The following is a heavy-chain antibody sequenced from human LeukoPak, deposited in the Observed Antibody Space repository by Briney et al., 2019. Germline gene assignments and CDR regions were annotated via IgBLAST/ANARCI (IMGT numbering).Heavy chain of an antibody. CDR2: ISAYNGNT. CDR3: ARDPRGYCSGGSCYGIFDP. Sequence: ASVKVSCKASGYTFTSFGISWVRQAPGQGLERMGWISAYNGNTNYAQKLQGRVTMTTDTSTSTAYMELRSLRSEDTAVYYCARDPRGYCSGGSCYGIFDPWGQGTLVTVSS. J-gene: IGHJ5*02. CDR1: GYTFTSFG. D-gene: IGHD2-15*01. V-gene: IGHV1-18*01.